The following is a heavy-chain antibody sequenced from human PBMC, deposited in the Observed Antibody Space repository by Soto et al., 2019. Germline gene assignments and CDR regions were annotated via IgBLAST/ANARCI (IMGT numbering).Heavy chain of an antibody. J-gene: IGHJ6*02. CDR3: ARATYYYDSSGYSAGYGLDV. CDR1: GSILRGYG. Sequence: GGSLRLSCAASGSILRGYGMHWVRQAPGKGLEWVAVIRYDGSNKYYADSVKGRFTISRDNFKNPLYLQMNSLRAEDTAVYYCARATYYYDSSGYSAGYGLDVWGQGTTVTVSS. CDR2: IRYDGSNK. D-gene: IGHD3-22*01. V-gene: IGHV3-33*01.